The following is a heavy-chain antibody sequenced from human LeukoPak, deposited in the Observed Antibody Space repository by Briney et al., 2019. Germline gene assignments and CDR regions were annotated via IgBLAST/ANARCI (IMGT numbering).Heavy chain of an antibody. D-gene: IGHD3-22*01. CDR2: ISASGP. Sequence: GGSLRLSCAASGFTFSRLAMTWVRQAPGKGLKWVSTISASGPYYADAVRGRFTISRDNSRNTLSLQMDSLRAEDTAVYYRAKDHESDGYPCLDHWGLGTLVTVSS. CDR3: AKDHESDGYPCLDH. J-gene: IGHJ4*02. V-gene: IGHV3-23*01. CDR1: GFTFSRLA.